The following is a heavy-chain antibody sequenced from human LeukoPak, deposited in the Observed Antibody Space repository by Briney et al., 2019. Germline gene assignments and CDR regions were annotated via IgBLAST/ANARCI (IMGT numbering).Heavy chain of an antibody. Sequence: SETLSLTCTVSGGSIRGADYYWSWIRQHPGKGLEWIGYIYYSGGTYYSPSLKSRITISVDTSKNHFSLKLTSVAAADTAVYYCARVELRRGLRWFDPWGQGTLVTVSS. D-gene: IGHD1-7*01. V-gene: IGHV4-31*03. CDR1: GGSIRGADYY. J-gene: IGHJ5*02. CDR3: ARVELRRGLRWFDP. CDR2: IYYSGGT.